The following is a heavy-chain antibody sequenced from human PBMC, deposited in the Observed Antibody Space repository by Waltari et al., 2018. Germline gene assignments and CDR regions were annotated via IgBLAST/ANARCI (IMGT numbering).Heavy chain of an antibody. CDR2: INRDFGKD. CDR3: ARDGLGIVVVAAARVLVV. J-gene: IGHJ4*02. D-gene: IGHD2-2*01. V-gene: IGHV1-69*04. Sequence: QVQLVQSGAEVKKPGSSGKVSCRASGVTFSSYAIGCVRQAPGQGLEWMGRINRDFGKDTYAQRLQGGVTIAADNATSAADMELSSLRAEDTAVYYCARDGLGIVVVAAARVLVVWGQGTLVTVSS. CDR1: GVTFSSYA.